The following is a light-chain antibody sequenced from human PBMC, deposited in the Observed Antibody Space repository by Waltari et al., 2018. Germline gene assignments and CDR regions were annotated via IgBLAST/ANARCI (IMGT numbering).Light chain of an antibody. Sequence: EIVLTQSPGTLSLSPGERATLSCRASQSVGRSLAWYQQKPGPAPRLLSYDTSSSATGIPDRFSGSGSGTDFSLTISRLEPEDCAVYYCQHYVSLPATFGQGTKVEIK. V-gene: IGKV3-20*01. CDR1: QSVGRS. CDR2: DTS. J-gene: IGKJ1*01. CDR3: QHYVSLPAT.